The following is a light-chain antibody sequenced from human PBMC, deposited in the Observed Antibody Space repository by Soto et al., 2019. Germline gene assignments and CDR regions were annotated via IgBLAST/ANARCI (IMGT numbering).Light chain of an antibody. CDR3: QQSSNWPPYT. CDR2: DAS. J-gene: IGKJ2*01. V-gene: IGKV3-11*01. CDR1: QSVSSY. Sequence: EIVLTQSPATLSLSPGERATLYCRASQSVSSYLAWYQQKPGQAHRLLIYDASNRDTGIPARFSGSGSGTAVKLTSSSLEPDDFAVNYCQQSSNWPPYTFGQGTKLEIK.